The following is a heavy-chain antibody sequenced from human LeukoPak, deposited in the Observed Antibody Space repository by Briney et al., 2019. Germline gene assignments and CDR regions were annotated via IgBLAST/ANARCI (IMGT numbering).Heavy chain of an antibody. Sequence: ASVKVSCKASGYTFTNYAMQWVRQAPGQRLEWLGWINAGNGDLRYSQNFQGRVTITRDTSATTAYMELGSLTSEDTAVYYCARGRLTSTVTTYYLGYWGQGTLVTVSS. V-gene: IGHV1-3*01. CDR2: INAGNGDL. D-gene: IGHD4-17*01. J-gene: IGHJ4*02. CDR1: GYTFTNYA. CDR3: ARGRLTSTVTTYYLGY.